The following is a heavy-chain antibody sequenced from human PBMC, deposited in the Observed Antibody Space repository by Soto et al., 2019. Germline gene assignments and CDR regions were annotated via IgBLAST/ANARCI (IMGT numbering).Heavy chain of an antibody. J-gene: IGHJ4*02. D-gene: IGHD3-10*01. CDR1: GGSISSGGYY. V-gene: IGHV4-31*03. CDR3: ARLGGSGSGPY. CDR2: IYYSGST. Sequence: KSSETLSLTCIVSGGSISSGGYYWSWIRQHSGKGLEWIGYIYYSGSTFYNPSLKSRVTISVDTSKNQFSLKLRSVTVADTAVYYCARLGGSGSGPYWGQGTLVTVSS.